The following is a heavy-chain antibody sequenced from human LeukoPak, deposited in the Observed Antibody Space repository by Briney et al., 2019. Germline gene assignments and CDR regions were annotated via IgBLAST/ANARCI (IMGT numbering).Heavy chain of an antibody. V-gene: IGHV3-23*01. CDR2: VSPPGGGT. D-gene: IGHD7-27*01. Sequence: GGSLRLSCAASGFIFRSHGMNWVRQAPGKGLEWLSGVSPPGGGTYYADSVKGQFTISRDDSKNTLSLQMNSLRVEDTATYYCARDLAWGAFDYWGQGTLVTVSS. CDR1: GFIFRSHG. CDR3: ARDLAWGAFDY. J-gene: IGHJ4*02.